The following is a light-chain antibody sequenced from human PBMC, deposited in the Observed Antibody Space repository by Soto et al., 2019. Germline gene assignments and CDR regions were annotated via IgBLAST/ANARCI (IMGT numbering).Light chain of an antibody. Sequence: EIVXTXSPGTXXXXXGERATLSCRASQTISSNNLAWYQQKPGQAPSLLIYGTSSRATGIPDRFSGSGSGTDFTLTISRLEPEDSAIYYCQQYGSWTFGQGTKVEI. CDR1: QTISSNN. CDR2: GTS. V-gene: IGKV3-20*01. CDR3: QQYGSWT. J-gene: IGKJ1*01.